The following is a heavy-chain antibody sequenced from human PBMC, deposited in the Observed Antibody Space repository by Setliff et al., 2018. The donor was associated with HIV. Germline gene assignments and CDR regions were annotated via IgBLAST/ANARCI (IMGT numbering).Heavy chain of an antibody. Sequence: SETLSLTCSVSGGSISSHHWGWIRQPPGKKVEWIGNVFYSGTTYYSPSLKSRVTMSLDTSKNQFSLNLNSVTAADTAVYYCSNWNTTVDADSWGQGTLVTVSS. V-gene: IGHV4-59*04. CDR1: GGSISSHH. CDR3: SNWNTTVDADS. CDR2: VFYSGTT. D-gene: IGHD1-1*01. J-gene: IGHJ4*02.